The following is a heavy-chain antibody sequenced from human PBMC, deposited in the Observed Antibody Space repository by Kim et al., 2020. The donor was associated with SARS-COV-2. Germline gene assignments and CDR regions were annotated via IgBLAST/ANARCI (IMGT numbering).Heavy chain of an antibody. CDR3: ARGLIVGATQDY. CDR2: ISYDGSNK. D-gene: IGHD1-26*01. J-gene: IGHJ4*02. Sequence: GGSLRLSCAASGFTFSSYAMHWVRQAPGKGLEWVAVISYDGSNKYYADSVKGRFTISRDNSKNTLYLQMNSLRAEDTAVYYCARGLIVGATQDYWGQGTLVTVSS. V-gene: IGHV3-30-3*01. CDR1: GFTFSSYA.